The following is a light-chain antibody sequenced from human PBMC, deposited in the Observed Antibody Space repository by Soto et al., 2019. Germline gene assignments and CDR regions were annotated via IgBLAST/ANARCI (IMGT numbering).Light chain of an antibody. CDR3: QHRSNWPPIT. J-gene: IGKJ5*01. V-gene: IGKV3-11*01. Sequence: IVSMQSTGTLSLSPGEGAALSCKARQSVPNYLAWYQQRPAQSPTLLICGATNRAAGFPARFSGSGSGTDFTHTINCLDPEDFAVYYCQHRSNWPPITIGQGARLEI. CDR2: GAT. CDR1: QSVPNY.